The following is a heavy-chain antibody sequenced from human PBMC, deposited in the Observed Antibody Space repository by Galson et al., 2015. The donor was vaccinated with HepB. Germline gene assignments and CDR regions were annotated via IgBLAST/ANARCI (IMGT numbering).Heavy chain of an antibody. V-gene: IGHV1-69*04. D-gene: IGHD7-27*01. CDR2: IIPMLGIA. CDR3: ARERDELGLDY. Sequence: SVKVSCKASGGTFSSYAISWVRQAPGQGLEWMGRIIPMLGIADYTQKFQGRVTITADKSTSTAYMELSSLRSEDTAVYFCARERDELGLDYWGKGTLVTVSS. J-gene: IGHJ4*02. CDR1: GGTFSSYA.